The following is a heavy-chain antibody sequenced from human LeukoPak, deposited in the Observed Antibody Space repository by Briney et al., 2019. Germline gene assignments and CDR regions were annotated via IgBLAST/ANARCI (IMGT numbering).Heavy chain of an antibody. V-gene: IGHV1-69*04. CDR2: IIPILGIA. CDR1: GGTFSSYA. D-gene: IGHD6-6*01. CDR3: ARAGDVKYSSSSFDYYYGMDV. J-gene: IGHJ6*02. Sequence: SVKVSCKASGGTFSSYAISWVRQAPGQGLEWMGRIIPILGIANYAQKFQGRVTITADKSTSTAYMELSSLRSEDTAVYYCARAGDVKYSSSSFDYYYGMDVWGQGTTVTVSS.